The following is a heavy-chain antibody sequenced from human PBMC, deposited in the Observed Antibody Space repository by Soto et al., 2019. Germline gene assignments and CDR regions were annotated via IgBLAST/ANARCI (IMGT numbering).Heavy chain of an antibody. Sequence: QVQLVESGGGVVQPGRSLRLSCAASGFTFSSYGMHWVRQAPGKGLEWVAVIWYDGSNKYYADSVKGRFTISRDNSKNTLDLQMNSLRAEDTAVYYCARGIFKYDYSGSYSSFDYWGQGTLVTVSS. V-gene: IGHV3-33*01. CDR1: GFTFSSYG. CDR2: IWYDGSNK. D-gene: IGHD1-26*01. CDR3: ARGIFKYDYSGSYSSFDY. J-gene: IGHJ4*02.